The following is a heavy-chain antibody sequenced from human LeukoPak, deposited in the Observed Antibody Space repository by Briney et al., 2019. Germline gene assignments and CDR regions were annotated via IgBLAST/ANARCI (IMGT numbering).Heavy chain of an antibody. J-gene: IGHJ6*03. CDR1: GCTFSSYS. D-gene: IGHD3-22*01. CDR2: ISSASTYV. Sequence: GGSLRLSCAASGCTFSSYSMSWVRQAPGKGREWVSSISSASTYVYYADSVKDRFTISRDNAKNSLYLQMNSLRAEDTAVYYRAIKYYDTSGYQDYHFYMDVWGKGTTVTVSS. V-gene: IGHV3-21*01. CDR3: AIKYYDTSGYQDYHFYMDV.